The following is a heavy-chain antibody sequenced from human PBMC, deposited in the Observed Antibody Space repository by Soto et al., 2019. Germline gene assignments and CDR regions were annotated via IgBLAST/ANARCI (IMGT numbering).Heavy chain of an antibody. CDR2: IIPIFGTA. D-gene: IGHD5-12*01. J-gene: IGHJ2*01. V-gene: IGHV1-69*13. CDR3: ARGNHRWLQLWYFDL. CDR1: GGTFSSYT. Sequence: ASVKVSCKASGGTFSSYTISWVRQAPGQGLEWMGGIIPIFGTANYAQKFQGRVTITADESTSTAYMELSSLRSEDTAVYYCARGNHRWLQLWYFDLWGRGTLVTVS.